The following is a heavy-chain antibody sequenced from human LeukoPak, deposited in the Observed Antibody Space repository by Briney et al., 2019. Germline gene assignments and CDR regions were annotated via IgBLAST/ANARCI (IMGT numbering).Heavy chain of an antibody. CDR1: GGSFSGYY. CDR3: ARGDYGSGSYRGVYYYYPMDV. Sequence: PSETLSLTCAVYGGSFSGYYWSWIRQPPGKGLEWVGDVSDGGTTSYNPSLKSRVAISLDTSKIQFSPQLNSVTAADTAVYYCARGDYGSGSYRGVYYYYPMDVWGQGTTLTVSS. D-gene: IGHD3-10*01. J-gene: IGHJ6*02. CDR2: VSDGGTT. V-gene: IGHV4-34*01.